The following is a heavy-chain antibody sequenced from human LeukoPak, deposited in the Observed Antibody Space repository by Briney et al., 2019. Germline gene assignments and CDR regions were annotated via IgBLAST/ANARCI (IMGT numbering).Heavy chain of an antibody. CDR2: IRYDGSNK. D-gene: IGHD2-2*01. V-gene: IGHV3-30*02. CDR1: GFTFSSYG. Sequence: GGSLRLSCAASGFTFSSYGMHWVRQAPGKGLEWVAFIRYDGSNKYYADSVKGRFTISRDNSKNTLYLQMNSLRAEDTAVYYCAKPIVEPAASRQAFDYWGQGTLVTVSS. J-gene: IGHJ4*02. CDR3: AKPIVEPAASRQAFDY.